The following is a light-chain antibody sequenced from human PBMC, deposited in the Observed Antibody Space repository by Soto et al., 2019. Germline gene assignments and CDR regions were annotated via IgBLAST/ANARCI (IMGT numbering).Light chain of an antibody. Sequence: QSALTQPASVSGSPGQSITISCTGTSSDVGGYNYVSWYQQHPGKVPKFMIYEVSNRPSGVSNRFSGSKSGNTASLTISGLQAEDEADYYCSSYTSSSTLAFGGGTKLTVL. CDR1: SSDVGGYNY. CDR2: EVS. V-gene: IGLV2-14*01. J-gene: IGLJ2*01. CDR3: SSYTSSSTLA.